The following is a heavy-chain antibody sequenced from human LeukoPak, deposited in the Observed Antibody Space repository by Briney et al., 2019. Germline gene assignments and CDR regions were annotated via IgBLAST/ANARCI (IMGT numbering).Heavy chain of an antibody. V-gene: IGHV1-69*04. J-gene: IGHJ4*02. CDR1: GGTFSNYA. CDR3: ARKGDRSYCGGDCYSD. D-gene: IGHD2-21*01. CDR2: IIPSLHIA. Sequence: GSSVKVSCKASGGTFSNYAFSWVRQAPGQGLEWMGKIIPSLHIANYAQMFQGRVTFTADKSTTTAYMELTSLRSEDTAVYYCARKGDRSYCGGDCYSDWGQGTLVTVSS.